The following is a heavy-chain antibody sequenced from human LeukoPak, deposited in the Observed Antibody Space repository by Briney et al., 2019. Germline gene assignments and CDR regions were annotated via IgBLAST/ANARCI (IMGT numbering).Heavy chain of an antibody. CDR1: GGSISSSFYY. CDR2: IDYSGNT. Sequence: SETLSLTCTVSGGSISSSFYYWAWIRQPPGKGLEWIGSIDYSGNTYYNPSLKSRVTISVDTSKNQFSLKLSSVTAADTAVYYCARGQRGPFGNLLNYGMDVWGHGTTVTVSS. CDR3: ARGQRGPFGNLLNYGMDV. J-gene: IGHJ6*02. D-gene: IGHD3-10*01. V-gene: IGHV4-39*01.